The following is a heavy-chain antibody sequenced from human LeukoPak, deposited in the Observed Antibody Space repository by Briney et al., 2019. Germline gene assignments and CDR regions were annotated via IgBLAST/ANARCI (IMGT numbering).Heavy chain of an antibody. CDR1: GGSISGSSYY. D-gene: IGHD3-10*01. Sequence: SETLSLTCTVSGGSISGSSYYWGWIRQPPGKGLEWIGSIYYSGSTYYNPSLKSRVTISVDRSKNQFSLKLSSVTAADTAVYYCARGTLLLWFGELLTTWFAPGGQGTLVTVSS. CDR2: IYYSGST. J-gene: IGHJ5*02. V-gene: IGHV4-39*07. CDR3: ARGTLLLWFGELLTTWFAP.